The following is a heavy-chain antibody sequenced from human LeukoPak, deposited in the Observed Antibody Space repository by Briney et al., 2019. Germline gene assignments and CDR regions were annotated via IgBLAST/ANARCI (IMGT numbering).Heavy chain of an antibody. CDR2: VWYDGSDT. CDR3: ARGGSTWCYFDY. Sequence: QPGRSLRLSCAASGFTFNTYAMHWVRQAPGKGLEWVAVVWYDGSDTYYGDSVKGRFTISRDNFKNTLYLQMNSLRGEDTAVYYCARGGSTWCYFDYWGQGTLVTVSS. D-gene: IGHD6-13*01. J-gene: IGHJ4*02. V-gene: IGHV3-33*01. CDR1: GFTFNTYA.